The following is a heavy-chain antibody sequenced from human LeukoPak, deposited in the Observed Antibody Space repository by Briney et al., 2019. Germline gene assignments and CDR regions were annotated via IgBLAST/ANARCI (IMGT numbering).Heavy chain of an antibody. CDR1: GVSISRGGFS. CDR3: VRGFDYAFYD. V-gene: IGHV4-30-4*07. CDR2: MYYSGNT. J-gene: IGHJ4*02. Sequence: SETLSLTCAVSGVSISRGGFSWSWIRQAPGKGLEWLGFMYYSGNTHYNPSLKSRITIFVDTSKNQFFLNLSSVTAADTAVYYCVRGFDYAFYDWGQGTLVTVSS. D-gene: IGHD4-17*01.